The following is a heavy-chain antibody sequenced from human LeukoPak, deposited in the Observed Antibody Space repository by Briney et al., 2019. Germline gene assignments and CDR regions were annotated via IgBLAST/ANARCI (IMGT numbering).Heavy chain of an antibody. D-gene: IGHD2-2*01. J-gene: IGHJ6*03. CDR1: GYTFTSYG. CDR2: ISAYNGNT. Sequence: ASVKVSCKASGYTFTSYGISWVRQAPGQGLEWMGWISAYNGNTNYAQKLQGRVTMTTDTSTSTAYMELRSLRSDDTAVYYCARDSCSSTSCHLVYYYMDVWGKGTTVTVSS. CDR3: ARDSCSSTSCHLVYYYMDV. V-gene: IGHV1-18*01.